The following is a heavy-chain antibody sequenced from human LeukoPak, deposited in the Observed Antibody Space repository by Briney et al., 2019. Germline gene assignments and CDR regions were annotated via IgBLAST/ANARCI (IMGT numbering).Heavy chain of an antibody. CDR2: IRSKANSYAT. D-gene: IGHD3-10*01. Sequence: PGGSLRLSCAASGFTFSGSAMHWARQASGKGLEWVGRIRSKANSYATAYAASVKGRFTISRDDSKNTAYLQMNSLKTEDTAVYYCTRHRDYYGSGSLGDYWGQGTLVTVSS. CDR1: GFTFSGSA. J-gene: IGHJ4*02. CDR3: TRHRDYYGSGSLGDY. V-gene: IGHV3-73*01.